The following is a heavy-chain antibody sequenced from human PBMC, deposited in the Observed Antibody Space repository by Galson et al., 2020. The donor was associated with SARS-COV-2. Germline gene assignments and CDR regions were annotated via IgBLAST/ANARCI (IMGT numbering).Heavy chain of an antibody. CDR1: GGSISSGDYY. D-gene: IGHD4-17*01. J-gene: IGHJ4*02. CDR2: IYYTGNT. Sequence: SETLSLTCTVSGGSISSGDYYWTWVRQPPGKGLEWIGSIYYTGNTYYNPSLKSRLTISLDTSKNQFSLKLNSVTAADTAVYYCARDYGDYGFDYWGQGTLVTVSS. V-gene: IGHV4-30-4*01. CDR3: ARDYGDYGFDY.